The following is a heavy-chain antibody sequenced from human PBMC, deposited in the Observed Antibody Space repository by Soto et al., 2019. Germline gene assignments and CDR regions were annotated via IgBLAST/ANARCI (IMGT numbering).Heavy chain of an antibody. J-gene: IGHJ4*02. V-gene: IGHV3-7*03. Sequence: GGSLRLSRAASGFTVSSYWMSCVPQARGKGLEWVANIKQDGSEKYYVDSVKGRFTISRDNAKNSLYLQMNSLRAEDTAVYYCARDAINLDYYDSSGSRYYFDYWGQGTLVTVSS. D-gene: IGHD3-22*01. CDR2: IKQDGSEK. CDR1: GFTVSSYW. CDR3: ARDAINLDYYDSSGSRYYFDY.